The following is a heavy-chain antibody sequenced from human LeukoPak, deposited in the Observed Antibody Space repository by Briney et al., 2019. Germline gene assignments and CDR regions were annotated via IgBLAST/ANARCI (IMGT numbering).Heavy chain of an antibody. CDR1: GFTFSTSD. CDR2: ISSSGSTI. D-gene: IGHD1-26*01. CDR3: ARTKWQLPWA. V-gene: IGHV3-48*03. J-gene: IGHJ1*01. Sequence: GGSLRLSCAASGFTFSTSDMNWIRQAPGKGLEWVSHISSSGSTITYADSVKGRFTVSRVNAKNSLYLQMNSLRADDTAIYYCARTKWQLPWAWGQGTLVTVSS.